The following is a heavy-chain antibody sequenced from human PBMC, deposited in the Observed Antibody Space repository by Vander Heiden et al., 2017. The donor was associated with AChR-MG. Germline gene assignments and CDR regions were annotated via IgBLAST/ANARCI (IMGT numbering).Heavy chain of an antibody. J-gene: IGHJ4*02. Sequence: EVQLVESGGGLVQPGGSLSRSCAASGFTFSSHWMSWLGQDPGKGLEWVANIKQDGSEKYYVDSVKGRFTISRDNAKNSLYLQMNSLRAEDTAVYYCARGGRGYSYGYDYYDSSGYTDYWGQGTLVTVSS. V-gene: IGHV3-7*03. CDR3: ARGGRGYSYGYDYYDSSGYTDY. D-gene: IGHD3-22*01. CDR1: GFTFSSHW. CDR2: IKQDGSEK.